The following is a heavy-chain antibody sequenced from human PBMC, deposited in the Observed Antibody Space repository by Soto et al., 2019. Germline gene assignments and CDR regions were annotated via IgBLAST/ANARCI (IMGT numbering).Heavy chain of an antibody. Sequence: GGSLRLSCAASGFTFSSYWMHWVRQAPGKGLVWVSRINSDGSSTSYADSVKGRFTISRDNAKNTLYLQMNSLRAEDTAVYYCAREFPADPYCSSTSCYVYYYYGMDVWGQGTTVTVS. D-gene: IGHD2-2*01. CDR1: GFTFSSYW. CDR2: INSDGSST. CDR3: AREFPADPYCSSTSCYVYYYYGMDV. V-gene: IGHV3-74*01. J-gene: IGHJ6*02.